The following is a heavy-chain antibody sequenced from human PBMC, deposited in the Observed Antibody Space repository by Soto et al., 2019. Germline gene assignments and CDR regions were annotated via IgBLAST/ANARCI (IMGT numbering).Heavy chain of an antibody. V-gene: IGHV2-5*02. CDR2: IYCDDDK. D-gene: IGHD4-17*01. J-gene: IGHJ5*02. CDR1: GFSLTTSGVG. CDR3: APRTTPVTGWFDP. Sequence: QITLKESGPTLVKPTQTLTLTCTFSGFSLTTSGVGVGWIRQPPGTALEWLALIYCDDDKRYSPSLKSGLAIAQDTSKTQVVLPMTNADPADTATYCCAPRTTPVTGWFDPWGQGTLVPVSS.